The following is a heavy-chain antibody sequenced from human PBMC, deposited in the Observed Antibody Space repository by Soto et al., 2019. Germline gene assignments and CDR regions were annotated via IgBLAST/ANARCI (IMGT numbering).Heavy chain of an antibody. CDR3: ARDKIVVVSFAPGNDAFDI. Sequence: VASVKVSCKASGYTFTSYGISWVRQAPGQGLEWMGWISAYNGNTNYAQKLQGRVTMTTDTSTSTAYMELRSLRSDDTAVYYCARDKIVVVSFAPGNDAFDIWGQGTMVTV. D-gene: IGHD2-2*01. CDR1: GYTFTSYG. V-gene: IGHV1-18*04. J-gene: IGHJ3*02. CDR2: ISAYNGNT.